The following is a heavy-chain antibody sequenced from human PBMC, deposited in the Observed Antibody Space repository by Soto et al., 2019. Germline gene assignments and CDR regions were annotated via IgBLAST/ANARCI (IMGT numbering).Heavy chain of an antibody. Sequence: QVQLQESGPGLVKPSETLYLTCTVSGGSISSYYWSWIRQPPGKGLEWIGYIYYSGSTNYNPSLKSRVTISVDTSKNQFSLKLSSVTAADTAVYYCARAGYYYGSGSYPLYYGMDVWGQGTTVTVSS. CDR1: GGSISSYY. CDR3: ARAGYYYGSGSYPLYYGMDV. D-gene: IGHD3-10*01. J-gene: IGHJ6*02. V-gene: IGHV4-59*01. CDR2: IYYSGST.